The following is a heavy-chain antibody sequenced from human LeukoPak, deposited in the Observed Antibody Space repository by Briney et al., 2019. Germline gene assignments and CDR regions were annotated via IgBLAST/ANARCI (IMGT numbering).Heavy chain of an antibody. CDR3: AKGTWLYAFDI. J-gene: IGHJ3*02. Sequence: PGGSLRLSCAASGFTFSSSAISWVRRAPGKGLEWVSVISASGGRTYHADSVKGRFTISRDNSKNTLCLQMNSLRAEDTCVNYCAKGTWLYAFDIWGQGTMVTVSS. V-gene: IGHV3-23*01. CDR2: ISASGGRT. CDR1: GFTFSSSA. D-gene: IGHD6-19*01.